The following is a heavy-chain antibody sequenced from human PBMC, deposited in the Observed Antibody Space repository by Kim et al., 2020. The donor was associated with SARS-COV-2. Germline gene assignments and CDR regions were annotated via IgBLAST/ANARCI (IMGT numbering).Heavy chain of an antibody. J-gene: IGHJ4*02. CDR3: ARGGLIVGATPKCPDY. CDR2: ISSSSSYT. D-gene: IGHD1-26*01. CDR1: GFTFSDYY. V-gene: IGHV3-11*06. Sequence: GGSLRLSCAASGFTFSDYYMSWIRQAPGKGLEWVSYISSSSSYTNYADSVKGRFTISRDNAKNSLYLQMNSLRAEDTAVYYCARGGLIVGATPKCPDYWGQGTLVTVSS.